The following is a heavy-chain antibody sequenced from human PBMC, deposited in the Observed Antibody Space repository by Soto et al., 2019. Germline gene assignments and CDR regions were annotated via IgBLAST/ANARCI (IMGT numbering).Heavy chain of an antibody. CDR1: GFTFSTYA. CDR2: ISGSGGTT. J-gene: IGHJ4*02. D-gene: IGHD1-26*01. V-gene: IGHV3-23*01. Sequence: GGSLRLSCAASGFTFSTYAMSWVRQAPGKGPEWVSAISGSGGTTYYADSVKGRFTLSRDNSKDTLYLQMNSLRAEDTALYFCAKHLSGSDLFDNCGRGTQVTVSS. CDR3: AKHLSGSDLFDN.